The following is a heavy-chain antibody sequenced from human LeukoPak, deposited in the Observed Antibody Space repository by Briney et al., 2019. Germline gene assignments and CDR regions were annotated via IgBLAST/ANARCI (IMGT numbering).Heavy chain of an antibody. CDR1: GFTFINYA. Sequence: GGSLRLSCAASGFTFINYAMTWVRHAPGQGLVWVSRIKGDGISTNYADSVKGRFTISRDIAKNTLYLQMNSLRAEDTGVYYCAKDHYWSIDYWGRGTLVTVSS. D-gene: IGHD3-3*01. V-gene: IGHV3-74*01. J-gene: IGHJ4*02. CDR3: AKDHYWSIDY. CDR2: IKGDGIST.